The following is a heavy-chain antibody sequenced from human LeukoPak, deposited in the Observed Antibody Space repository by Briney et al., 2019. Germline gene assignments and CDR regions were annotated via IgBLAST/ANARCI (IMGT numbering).Heavy chain of an antibody. CDR1: GGSISSSYY. V-gene: IGHV4-61*02. CDR3: ARDLSMVRGVIRDRWFDP. D-gene: IGHD3-10*01. J-gene: IGHJ5*02. Sequence: PSETLSLTCTVSGGSISSSYYWVWIRQPPGKGLEWIGRIYTSGSTNYNPSLKSRVTISVDTSKNQFSLKLSSVTAADTAVYYCARDLSMVRGVIRDRWFDPWGQGTLVTVSS. CDR2: IYTSGST.